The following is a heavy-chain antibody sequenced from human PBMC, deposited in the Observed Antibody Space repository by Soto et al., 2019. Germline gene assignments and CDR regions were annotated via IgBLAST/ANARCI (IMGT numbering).Heavy chain of an antibody. J-gene: IGHJ6*02. CDR3: VKLAGYCSGGRCHGDYAMDV. V-gene: IGHV4-39*01. Sequence: QVQLQESGPGLLKPSETLPLTCNVSGGSIGSKTSCWGWIRQPPGKGLEWIATFYYSEYTYYNPSLKSRVTIFVDASKNQFSLKLSSVTAADTAVYYCVKLAGYCSGGRCHGDYAMDVWGQGTTATVSS. CDR2: FYYSEYT. CDR1: GGSIGSKTSC. D-gene: IGHD2-15*01.